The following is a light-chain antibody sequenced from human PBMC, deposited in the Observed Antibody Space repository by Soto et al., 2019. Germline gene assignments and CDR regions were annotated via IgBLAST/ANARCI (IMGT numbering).Light chain of an antibody. J-gene: IGKJ1*01. CDR1: QSISSY. Sequence: DIQMTQSPSSLSASVGDRVTITCRASQSISSYLNWYQQKPGKAPKLLIFAASSLQSGVPSRFSGSRSGPDFTLTISSLQPEDSATYCCQQSYSSPPTFGQGTKVDIK. V-gene: IGKV1-39*01. CDR3: QQSYSSPPT. CDR2: AAS.